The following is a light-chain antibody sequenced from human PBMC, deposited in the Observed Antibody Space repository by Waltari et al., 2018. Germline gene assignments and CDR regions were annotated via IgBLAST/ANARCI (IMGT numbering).Light chain of an antibody. V-gene: IGKV1-NL1*01. J-gene: IGKJ2*01. CDR3: QQYYFTQDT. CDR1: PGISNS. CDR2: GAS. Sequence: IQMTQSPSSLSASVGDRVTISCRAIPGISNSLAWYQQKPGKAPKPLLYGASRLESGVPPRVSGSGSGTDYTLTISSLQPDDFATYYCQQYYFTQDTFGQGTKLDIK.